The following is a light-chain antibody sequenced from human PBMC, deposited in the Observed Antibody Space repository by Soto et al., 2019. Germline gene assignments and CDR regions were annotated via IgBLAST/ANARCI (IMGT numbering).Light chain of an antibody. J-gene: IGKJ4*01. CDR3: IQTLQTPLT. V-gene: IGKV2-28*01. CDR1: QSLLHINGYNY. CDR2: LAS. Sequence: DIVVTQSPLSLPVTPGEPASISCRSSQSLLHINGYNYLDWYLQKPGQSPQLLIHLASNRASGVPDRFSGSGSGTDFTLKISRVEAEDFGVYYCIQTLQTPLTFGGGTKVDIK.